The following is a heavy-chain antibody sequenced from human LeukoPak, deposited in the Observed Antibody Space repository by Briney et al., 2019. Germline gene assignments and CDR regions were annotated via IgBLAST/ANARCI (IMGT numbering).Heavy chain of an antibody. D-gene: IGHD3-22*01. J-gene: IGHJ4*02. V-gene: IGHV1-2*02. Sequence: PRASVKVSCKASGYTFTGYYMHWVRQAPGQGLEWMGWINPNSGGTSYAQKFQGRVTMTRDTSISTAYMELSRLRSDDTAVYYCARGLSTMIVVVDYWGQGTLVTVSS. CDR1: GYTFTGYY. CDR2: INPNSGGT. CDR3: ARGLSTMIVVVDY.